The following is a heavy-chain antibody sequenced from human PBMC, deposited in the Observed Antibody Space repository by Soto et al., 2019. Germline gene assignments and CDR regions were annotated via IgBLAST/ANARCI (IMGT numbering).Heavy chain of an antibody. J-gene: IGHJ3*02. Sequence: EVQLLESGGGLVQPGGSLRLSCAASGFTFSSYAMSWVRQAPGKGLEWVSAISGSGGSTYSADSVKGRFTISRDNSMNALYLQMRSLRIEDTAVYYRAHPRGYGVFDAYDIWGQGTMVTVSS. CDR3: AHPRGYGVFDAYDI. D-gene: IGHD4-17*01. V-gene: IGHV3-23*01. CDR1: GFTFSSYA. CDR2: ISGSGGST.